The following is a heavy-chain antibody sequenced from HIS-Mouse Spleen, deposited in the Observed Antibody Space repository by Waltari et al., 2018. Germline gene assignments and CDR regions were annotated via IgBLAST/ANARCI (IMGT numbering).Heavy chain of an antibody. V-gene: IGHV4-39*07. J-gene: IGHJ2*01. CDR3: AREIPYSSSWYDWYFDL. D-gene: IGHD6-13*01. CDR2: SYYSGRT. Sequence: QLQLQESGPGLVKPSETLSLTCTVSGGSISSSSYYWGWIRQPPGKGLGWIGSSYYSGRTYYNPSLKSRVTISVDTSKNQFSLKLSSVTAADTAVYYCAREIPYSSSWYDWYFDLWGRGTLVTVSS. CDR1: GGSISSSSYY.